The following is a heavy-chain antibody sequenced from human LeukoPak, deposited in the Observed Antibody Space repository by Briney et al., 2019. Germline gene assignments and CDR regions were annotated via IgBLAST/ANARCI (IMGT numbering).Heavy chain of an antibody. CDR2: INHSGST. CDR3: ARVVASYSCFDY. Sequence: PSETLSLTCAVYGGSFSGYYWSWIRQPPGKGLEWIGEINHSGSTNYNPSLKSRVTISVDTSKNQFSLKLSSVTAADTAVYYCARVVASYSCFDYWGQGTLVTVSS. D-gene: IGHD2-15*01. CDR1: GGSFSGYY. J-gene: IGHJ4*02. V-gene: IGHV4-34*01.